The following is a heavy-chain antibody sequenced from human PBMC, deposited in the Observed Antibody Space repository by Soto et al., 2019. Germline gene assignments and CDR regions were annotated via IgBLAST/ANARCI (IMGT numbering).Heavy chain of an antibody. D-gene: IGHD2-15*01. J-gene: IGHJ5*02. Sequence: EVQLVESGGGLVQPGRSLRLSCAASGFTFDDYAMHWVRQAPGKGPEWVSGLSWNSGVKGYADSVKGRFTISRDNAKNSLYLQMNSLRAENTALYYCAKSTCSGGSCHSGRFDPWGQGTLVTVSS. V-gene: IGHV3-9*01. CDR3: AKSTCSGGSCHSGRFDP. CDR2: LSWNSGVK. CDR1: GFTFDDYA.